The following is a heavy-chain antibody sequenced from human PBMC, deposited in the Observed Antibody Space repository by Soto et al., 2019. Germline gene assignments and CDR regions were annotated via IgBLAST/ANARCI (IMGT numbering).Heavy chain of an antibody. CDR1: GGTFSSYA. Sequence: SVKVSCKASGGTFSSYAISWVRQAPGQGLEWMGGIIPIFGTANYAQKFQGRVTITADESTSTAYMELSSLRSEDTAVYYCARGGYSSSWYDPDFDYWGQGTLVTVSS. V-gene: IGHV1-69*13. CDR3: ARGGYSSSWYDPDFDY. D-gene: IGHD6-13*01. J-gene: IGHJ4*02. CDR2: IIPIFGTA.